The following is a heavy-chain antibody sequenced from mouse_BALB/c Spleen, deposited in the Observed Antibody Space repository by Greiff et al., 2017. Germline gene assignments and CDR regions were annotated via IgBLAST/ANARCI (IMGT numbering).Heavy chain of an antibody. D-gene: IGHD1-2*01. CDR2: IRNKANGYTS. V-gene: IGHV7-3*02. Sequence: EVHLVESGGGLVQPGGSLRLSCATSGFTFTDYYMSWVRQPPGKALEWLGFIRNKANGYTSEYSASVKGRFTISRDNSQSILYLQMNTLRAEDSATYYCARRDYGYYFDYWGQGTTLTVSS. CDR3: ARRDYGYYFDY. J-gene: IGHJ2*01. CDR1: GFTFTDYY.